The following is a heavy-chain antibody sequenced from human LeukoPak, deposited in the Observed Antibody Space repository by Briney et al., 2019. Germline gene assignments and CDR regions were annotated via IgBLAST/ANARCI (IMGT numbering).Heavy chain of an antibody. D-gene: IGHD3-10*01. V-gene: IGHV1-8*01. CDR3: ARAHSLLWFRGRMYYFDY. J-gene: IGHJ4*02. CDR1: VYTFTSYD. CDR2: MNPNSGNT. Sequence: ASVKVSFKSSVYTFTSYDIHWVRQATGQGIAWMGWMNPNSGNTGYAQKFHGRVTMTRNTSISTAYMELSSLRSENTAVYYCARAHSLLWFRGRMYYFDYWGQGTLVTVSS.